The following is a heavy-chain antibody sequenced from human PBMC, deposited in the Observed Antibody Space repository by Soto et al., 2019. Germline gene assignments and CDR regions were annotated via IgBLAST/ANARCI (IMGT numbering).Heavy chain of an antibody. D-gene: IGHD2-2*01. V-gene: IGHV6-1*01. J-gene: IGHJ3*02. CDR3: ARGDIVVVPAAANAFDI. Sequence: TLSLTCAISGDSVSSNSAAWNWIRQSPSRGLEWLGRTYYRSKWYNDYAVSVKSRITINPDTSKNQFSLQLNSVTPEDTAVYYCARGDIVVVPAAANAFDIWGQGTMVTVSS. CDR2: TYYRSKWYN. CDR1: GDSVSSNSAA.